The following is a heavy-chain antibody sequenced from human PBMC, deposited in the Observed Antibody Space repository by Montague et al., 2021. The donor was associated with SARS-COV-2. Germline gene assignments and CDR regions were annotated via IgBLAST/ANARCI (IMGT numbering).Heavy chain of an antibody. CDR3: ARQTYERITMAQAFDI. D-gene: IGHD3-10*01. CDR2: TSYSGST. CDR1: GGSISPYY. Sequence: SETLSLTCTVSGGSISPYYWSWIRQSPGKGLECIWYTSYSGSTDYNPSPKSRVTISIDTSKNQFSLKLSSVTAADTAVYYCARQTYERITMAQAFDIWGQGTMVTVSS. V-gene: IGHV4-59*08. J-gene: IGHJ3*02.